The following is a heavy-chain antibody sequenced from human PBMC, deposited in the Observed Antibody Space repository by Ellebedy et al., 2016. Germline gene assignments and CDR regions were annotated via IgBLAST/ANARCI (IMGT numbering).Heavy chain of an antibody. V-gene: IGHV3-33*08. D-gene: IGHD1-26*01. CDR1: RFTFSDYG. CDR2: IWYDGSNK. Sequence: GESLKISCAASRFTFSDYGMSWVRQAPGKGLEWVAVIWYDGSNKYYADSVKGRFTISRDNSKNTLYLQMNSLRAEDTAVYYCARDLWGVGATQGGWFDPWGQGTLVTVSS. CDR3: ARDLWGVGATQGGWFDP. J-gene: IGHJ5*02.